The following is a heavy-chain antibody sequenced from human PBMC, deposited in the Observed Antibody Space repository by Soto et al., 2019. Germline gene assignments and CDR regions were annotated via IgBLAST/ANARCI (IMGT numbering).Heavy chain of an antibody. J-gene: IGHJ6*02. CDR2: ISGSGRNT. CDR3: AKDLNGSGSFTSYYHYGMDV. Sequence: EVQMLESGGGLVHPGGSLRLSCAASGFTFSNYAMNWVRQAPGKGLEWVSSISGSGRNTYYADSVKGRITISRDSAKNTLDLQMNSLSVEDTGVYYCAKDLNGSGSFTSYYHYGMDVWGQGTTVTVSS. CDR1: GFTFSNYA. D-gene: IGHD3-10*01. V-gene: IGHV3-23*01.